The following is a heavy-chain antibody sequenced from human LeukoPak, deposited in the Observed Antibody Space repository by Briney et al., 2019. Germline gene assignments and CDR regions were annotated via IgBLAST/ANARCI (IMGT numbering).Heavy chain of an antibody. Sequence: GGSLRLSCAASGFTFSSYSMNWVRQAPGKGLEWVSRINSDGSSTSYADSVKGRFTISRDNAKNTLYLQMNSLRAEDTAVYYCARSAYYYDSSGYHDAFDIWGQGTMVTVSS. CDR3: ARSAYYYDSSGYHDAFDI. D-gene: IGHD3-22*01. J-gene: IGHJ3*02. CDR2: INSDGSST. V-gene: IGHV3-74*01. CDR1: GFTFSSYS.